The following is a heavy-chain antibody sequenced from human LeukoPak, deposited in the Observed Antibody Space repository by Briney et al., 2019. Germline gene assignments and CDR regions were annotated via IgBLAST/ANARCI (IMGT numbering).Heavy chain of an antibody. CDR1: GFTFSNYE. CDR3: GRGGYCSGGTCYRFNAFDI. Sequence: GGSLRLSCATSGFTFSNYEMNWVRQAPGKGLEWVSYISPSGSTMYYTDSVKGRFTISTDNAKNSLYPQMNSLRAEDTAVYYCGRGGYCSGGTCYRFNAFDIWGQGTTVTVSS. D-gene: IGHD2-15*01. CDR2: ISPSGSTM. J-gene: IGHJ3*02. V-gene: IGHV3-48*03.